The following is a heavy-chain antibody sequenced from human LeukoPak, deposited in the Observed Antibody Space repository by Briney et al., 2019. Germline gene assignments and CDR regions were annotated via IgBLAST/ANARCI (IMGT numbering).Heavy chain of an antibody. Sequence: GGSLRLSCAASGFTFSSYGMHWVRQAPGKGLEWVAFIRYDGSNKYYADSVKGRFTISRDNSKNTLYLQMNSLRAEDTAVYYCARDNSLQDMAWWFDPWGQGTLVIVSS. V-gene: IGHV3-30*02. CDR1: GFTFSSYG. J-gene: IGHJ5*02. CDR2: IRYDGSNK. CDR3: ARDNSLQDMAWWFDP. D-gene: IGHD5-24*01.